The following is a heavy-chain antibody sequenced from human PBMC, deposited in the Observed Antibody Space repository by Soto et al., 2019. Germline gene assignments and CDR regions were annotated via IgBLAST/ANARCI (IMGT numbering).Heavy chain of an antibody. Sequence: QITLKESGPTLVKPTQTLTLTCSLSGFSLNTRAVGVGWIRQPPGKALEWLALISWDDNKRYRPSLESRLSIAKDTDGNQVVLTMTNVDPLDTATCYCAHRALSGSRYYFDFWGLGTLVTVSS. V-gene: IGHV2-5*02. CDR2: ISWDDNK. D-gene: IGHD1-26*01. J-gene: IGHJ4*02. CDR3: AHRALSGSRYYFDF. CDR1: GFSLNTRAVG.